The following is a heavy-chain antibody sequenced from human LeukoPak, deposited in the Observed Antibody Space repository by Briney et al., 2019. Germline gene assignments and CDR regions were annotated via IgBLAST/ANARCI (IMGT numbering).Heavy chain of an antibody. V-gene: IGHV1-18*01. CDR1: GDTLTGLS. Sequence: ASVKVSCKLSGDTLTGLSIHWVRQAPGQGLEWMGWISAYNGNTNYAQKLQGRVTMTTDTSTSTAYMELRSLRSDDTAVYYCARDIAARSQVFWFDPWGQGTLVTVSS. CDR3: ARDIAARSQVFWFDP. J-gene: IGHJ5*02. CDR2: ISAYNGNT. D-gene: IGHD6-6*01.